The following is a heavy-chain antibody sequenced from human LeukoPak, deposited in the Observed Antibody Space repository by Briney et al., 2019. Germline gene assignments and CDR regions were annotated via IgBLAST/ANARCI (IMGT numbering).Heavy chain of an antibody. D-gene: IGHD3-9*01. CDR3: ARSYFDWLLYGVDNWFDP. Sequence: GGSLRLSCAASGFTFSSYSMNWVRQAPGKGLGWVSSISSSSSYIYYADSVKGRFTISRDNAKNSLYLQMNSLRAEDTAVYYCARSYFDWLLYGVDNWFDPWGQGTLVTVSS. CDR2: ISSSSSYI. V-gene: IGHV3-21*01. J-gene: IGHJ5*02. CDR1: GFTFSSYS.